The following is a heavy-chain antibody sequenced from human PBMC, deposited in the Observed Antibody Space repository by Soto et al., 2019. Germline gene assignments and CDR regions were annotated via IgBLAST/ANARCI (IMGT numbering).Heavy chain of an antibody. Sequence: ASVKVSCKASGYTFTSYAMHWVRQAPGQRLEWMGWINAGNGNTKYSQKFQGRVTITRDTSASTAYMELNSLRSEDTAVYYCARAPRRLRELPPWFDPWGQGTLVTVSS. J-gene: IGHJ5*02. CDR1: GYTFTSYA. CDR3: ARAPRRLRELPPWFDP. CDR2: INAGNGNT. V-gene: IGHV1-3*01. D-gene: IGHD5-12*01.